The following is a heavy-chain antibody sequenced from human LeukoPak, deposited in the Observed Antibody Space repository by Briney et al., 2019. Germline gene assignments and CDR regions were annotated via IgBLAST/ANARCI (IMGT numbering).Heavy chain of an antibody. CDR1: GFTFSTYA. Sequence: SGGSLRLSCAASGFTFSTYAMSWVRKAPGKGVEWVSTISDSGANTSYADSVRGRFTISRDNSKNTLYLQKNSLRADDTAIYYCAKSMTLQWRGFFDLWGRGTHVTVSS. J-gene: IGHJ2*01. CDR3: AKSMTLQWRGFFDL. D-gene: IGHD6-19*01. V-gene: IGHV3-23*01. CDR2: ISDSGANT.